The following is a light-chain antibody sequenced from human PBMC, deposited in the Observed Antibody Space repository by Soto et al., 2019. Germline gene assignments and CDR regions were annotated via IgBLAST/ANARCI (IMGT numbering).Light chain of an antibody. J-gene: IGKJ2*01. CDR2: GAS. V-gene: IGKV3-15*01. Sequence: EIVMTQSPATLSVSPGERATLSCRASQSVSSNLAWYQQKPGQAPRLLIYGASTRATGIPARFSGSGSGTEFTLTISSLQSEDFAVYYCQQYNNWPPGAFMYTFGQGTKLEIK. CDR3: QQYNNWPPGAFMYT. CDR1: QSVSSN.